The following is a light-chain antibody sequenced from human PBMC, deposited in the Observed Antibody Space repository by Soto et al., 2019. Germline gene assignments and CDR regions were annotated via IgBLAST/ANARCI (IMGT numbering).Light chain of an antibody. Sequence: QSVLTQPASVSGSPGQSITISCTGTSSDVGGYNYVSWYQQHPGKAPKLMIYDVSNRPSGVSNRFSGSKSGNTASLTISGLQAEYEADYYCSSYTSCSTLYVFGTGTKVTVL. CDR3: SSYTSCSTLYV. V-gene: IGLV2-14*01. CDR1: SSDVGGYNY. CDR2: DVS. J-gene: IGLJ1*01.